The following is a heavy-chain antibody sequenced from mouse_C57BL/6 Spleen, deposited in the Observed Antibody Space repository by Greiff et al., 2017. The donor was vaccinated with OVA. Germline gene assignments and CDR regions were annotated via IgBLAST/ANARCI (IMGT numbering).Heavy chain of an antibody. CDR1: GYTFTSYW. CDR2: IYPGSGST. V-gene: IGHV1-55*01. J-gene: IGHJ2*01. Sequence: VQLQQPGAELVKPGASVKMSCKASGYTFTSYWITWVKQRPGQGLEWIGDIYPGSGSTNYNEKFKSKATLPVDTSSSTAYMQLSSLTSEDSAVYYGARRRGLDGSFDYWGQGTTLTVSS. D-gene: IGHD1-1*01. CDR3: ARRRGLDGSFDY.